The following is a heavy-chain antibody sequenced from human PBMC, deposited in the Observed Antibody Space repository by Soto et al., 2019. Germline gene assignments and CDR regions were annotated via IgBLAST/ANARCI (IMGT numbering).Heavy chain of an antibody. V-gene: IGHV4-59*01. CDR1: GGSISGYY. J-gene: IGHJ4*02. CDR2: FYSSGSP. Sequence: PSDTLSLTCTVSGGSISGYYWSWIRQPPGKGLEWIGDFYSSGSPHHNPSLKNRVSISEDRSKNEFSLKLSSVTAADTAIYYCAREFYYDSSGIGFDSWGQGTLVTVSS. D-gene: IGHD3-22*01. CDR3: AREFYYDSSGIGFDS.